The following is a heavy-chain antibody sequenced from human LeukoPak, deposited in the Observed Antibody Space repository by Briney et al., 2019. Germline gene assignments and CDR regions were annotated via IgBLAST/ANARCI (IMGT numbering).Heavy chain of an antibody. D-gene: IGHD3-10*01. J-gene: IGHJ5*02. Sequence: PGGSLRLSCAASGFTSSDYYMSWIRQAPGKGLEWVSAISGSGGSTYYADSVKGRFTISRDNSKNTLYLQMNSLRAEDTAVYYCAKEVLLWFGELFRWFDPWGQGTLVTVSS. CDR1: GFTSSDYY. CDR3: AKEVLLWFGELFRWFDP. V-gene: IGHV3-23*01. CDR2: ISGSGGST.